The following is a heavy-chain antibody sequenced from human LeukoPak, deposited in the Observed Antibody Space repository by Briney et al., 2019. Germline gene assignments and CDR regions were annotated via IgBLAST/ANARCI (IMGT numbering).Heavy chain of an antibody. CDR1: GFTFDDYA. V-gene: IGHV3-74*01. D-gene: IGHD4-17*01. Sequence: PGRSLRLSCAASGFTFDDYAMHWVRQAPGKGLVWVSRFNSDGRSTYYADSVKGRFTISRDNAKNTLHLQMNSLRAEDTAVYYCARGRYYLDSWGQGSLVTVSS. CDR3: ARGRYYLDS. J-gene: IGHJ4*02. CDR2: FNSDGRST.